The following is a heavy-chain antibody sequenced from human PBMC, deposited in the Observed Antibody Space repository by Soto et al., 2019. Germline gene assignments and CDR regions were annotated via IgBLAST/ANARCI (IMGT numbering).Heavy chain of an antibody. V-gene: IGHV3-48*03. CDR1: RFAFSTYE. J-gene: IGHJ6*02. D-gene: IGHD6-13*01. CDR3: ARDNSSTSRGMDV. Sequence: EVQLVESGGGLVQPGGSLRLSCAASRFAFSTYEMNWVRQAPGKGLEWVSYISSSGTTIYYADSVKGRFTISRDNAKNLLYLQMNSLRAEDTALYYCARDNSSTSRGMDVWGQGTTVIVSS. CDR2: ISSSGTTI.